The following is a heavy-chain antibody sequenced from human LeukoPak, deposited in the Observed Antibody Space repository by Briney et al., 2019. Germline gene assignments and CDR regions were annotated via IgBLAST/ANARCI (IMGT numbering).Heavy chain of an antibody. CDR1: GYTFTGYY. D-gene: IGHD6-13*01. CDR3: ARGPGRAYSSSWYYFDY. J-gene: IGHJ4*02. CDR2: INPNSGGT. V-gene: IGHV1-2*02. Sequence: GASVKVSCKASGYTFTGYYMHWVRQAPGQGLEWMGWINPNSGGTNYAQKFQGRVTMTRDTSISTAYMELSRLRSDDTAVYYCARGPGRAYSSSWYYFDYWGQGTLVTVSS.